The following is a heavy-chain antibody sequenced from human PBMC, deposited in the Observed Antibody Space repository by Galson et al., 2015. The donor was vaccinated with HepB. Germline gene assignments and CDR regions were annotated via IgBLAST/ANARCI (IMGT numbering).Heavy chain of an antibody. V-gene: IGHV1-69*13. CDR2: IIPIFGTA. CDR3: ARHRQGYSYGLLGSFDP. J-gene: IGHJ5*02. D-gene: IGHD5-18*01. Sequence: SVKVSCKASGYTFTSYGISWVRQAPGQGLEWMGGIIPIFGTANYAQKFQGRVTITADESTSTAYMELSSLRSEDTAVYYCARHRQGYSYGLLGSFDPWGQGTLVTVSS. CDR1: GYTFTSYG.